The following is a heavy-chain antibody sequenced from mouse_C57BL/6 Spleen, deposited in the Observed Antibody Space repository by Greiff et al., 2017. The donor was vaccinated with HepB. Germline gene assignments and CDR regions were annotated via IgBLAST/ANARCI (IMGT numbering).Heavy chain of an antibody. Sequence: EVKLQESGPELVKPGASVKIPCKASGYTFTDYNMDWVKQSHGKSLEWIGDINPNNGGTIYNQKFKGKATLTVDKSSSTAYMELRSLTSEDTAVYYCARSMVTNYAMDYWGQGTSVTVSS. J-gene: IGHJ4*01. V-gene: IGHV1-18*01. CDR1: GYTFTDYN. CDR3: ARSMVTNYAMDY. D-gene: IGHD2-2*01. CDR2: INPNNGGT.